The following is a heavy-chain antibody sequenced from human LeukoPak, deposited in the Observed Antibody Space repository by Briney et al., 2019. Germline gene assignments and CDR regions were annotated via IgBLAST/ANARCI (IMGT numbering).Heavy chain of an antibody. V-gene: IGHV4-34*01. D-gene: IGHD1-20*01. CDR1: GGSFSGYY. CDR3: ARGGIIGTTNNWFDP. J-gene: IGHJ5*02. CDR2: INHSGST. Sequence: SETLSLTCAVYGGSFSGYYWSWIRQPPGKGLEWIGEINHSGSTNYNPSLKSRVTISVDTSENQFSLRLSSVTAADTAMYYCARGGIIGTTNNWFDPWGQATLVTVSS.